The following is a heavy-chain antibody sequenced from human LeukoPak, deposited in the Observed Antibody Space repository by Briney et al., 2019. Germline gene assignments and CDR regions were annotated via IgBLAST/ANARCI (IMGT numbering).Heavy chain of an antibody. CDR2: INHSGST. V-gene: IGHV4-34*01. CDR3: ARDQTETTWDNWFDP. J-gene: IGHJ5*02. Sequence: SETLSLTCAVYGGSFSGYYWSWIRQPPGKGLEWIGEINHSGSTNYNPSLKSRVTISVDTSKNQFSLQLNSVTPEDTAVYYCARDQTETTWDNWFDPWGQGILVTVSS. CDR1: GGSFSGYY. D-gene: IGHD1-1*01.